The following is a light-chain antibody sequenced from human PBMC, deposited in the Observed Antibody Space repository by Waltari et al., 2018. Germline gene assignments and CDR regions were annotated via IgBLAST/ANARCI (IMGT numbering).Light chain of an antibody. CDR3: HQYNHWPTFT. Sequence: ETVMTQSPATLSVYPGERATLSCRASQRIKNNLAWYQQKGGQAPRLLLFDASTRATGISARFSGSGYGTEFTLTISSLQSEDFAVYYCHQYNHWPTFTFGQGTKLQIE. CDR2: DAS. V-gene: IGKV3-15*01. J-gene: IGKJ2*01. CDR1: QRIKNN.